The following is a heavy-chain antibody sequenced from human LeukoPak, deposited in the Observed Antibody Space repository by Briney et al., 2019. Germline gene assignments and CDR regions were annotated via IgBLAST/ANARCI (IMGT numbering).Heavy chain of an antibody. CDR1: GYTFTSYA. D-gene: IGHD6-13*01. CDR3: ARVAAAGFAEYFQH. CDR2: INTNTGNP. V-gene: IGHV7-4-1*02. Sequence: ASVKVSCKASGYTFTSYAMNWVRQAPGQGLEWMGWINTNTGNPTYAQGFTGRFVFSLDTSVSTAYLQISSLKAEDTAVYYCARVAAAGFAEYFQHWGQGTLVTVSS. J-gene: IGHJ1*01.